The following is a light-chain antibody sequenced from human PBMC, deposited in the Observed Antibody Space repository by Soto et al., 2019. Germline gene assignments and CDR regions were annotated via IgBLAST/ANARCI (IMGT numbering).Light chain of an antibody. CDR3: QQSYNAPLT. J-gene: IGKJ5*01. CDR2: VAS. Sequence: DMPMTQSPSSLSASVGDRVTITCRASQNIINYLNWYQQKPGKAPQLLIYVASRVESGVPSRFSGSGSGTDFTLTISSLQPEDFATYYCQQSYNAPLTIGQGTRLDI. V-gene: IGKV1-39*01. CDR1: QNIINY.